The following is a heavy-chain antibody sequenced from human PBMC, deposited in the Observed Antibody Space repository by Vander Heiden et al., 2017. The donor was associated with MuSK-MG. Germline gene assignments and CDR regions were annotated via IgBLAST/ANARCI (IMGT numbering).Heavy chain of an antibody. CDR1: GGSISSSSYY. CDR2: IYYSGST. J-gene: IGHJ4*02. V-gene: IGHV4-39*07. Sequence: QLQLQESGPGLVKPSETLSLTCTVSGGSISSSSYYWGWIRQPPGKGLEWIGSIYYSGSTYYNPSLKSRVTISVDTSKNQFSLKLSSVTAADTAVYYCARGGRITFGGVIVWGQGTLVTVSS. D-gene: IGHD3-16*02. CDR3: ARGGRITFGGVIV.